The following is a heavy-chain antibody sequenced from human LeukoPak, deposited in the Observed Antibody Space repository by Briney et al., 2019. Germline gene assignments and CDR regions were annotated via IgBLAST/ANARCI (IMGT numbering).Heavy chain of an antibody. CDR3: ARGAGGSYPIDY. Sequence: PGRSLRLSCTASGFTLSRYGMHWVRQAPSKGLEWVAVIWFDESHEYYADSVKGRFTSSRDNSKNTLYLQMNSLRAEDTAVYYCARGAGGSYPIDYWGQGTLVTVSS. CDR2: IWFDESHE. D-gene: IGHD1-26*01. J-gene: IGHJ4*02. CDR1: GFTLSRYG. V-gene: IGHV3-33*01.